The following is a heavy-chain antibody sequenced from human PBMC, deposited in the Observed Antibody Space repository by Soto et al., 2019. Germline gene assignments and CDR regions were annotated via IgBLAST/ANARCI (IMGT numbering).Heavy chain of an antibody. D-gene: IGHD5-12*01. CDR2: VYHDGSA. V-gene: IGHV4-4*02. CDR1: GDSISSHNW. CDR3: ARVSAIEWIWAVDF. Sequence: QVQLQESGPGQVKPSGTLSLTCTVSGDSISSHNWWTWVRQPPGKGLEWIGEVYHDGSANYNPSLKSRVTMSVDKSKNRFSLNLGSVTAADTAVYHCARVSAIEWIWAVDFWGQGMLVTVSS. J-gene: IGHJ4*02.